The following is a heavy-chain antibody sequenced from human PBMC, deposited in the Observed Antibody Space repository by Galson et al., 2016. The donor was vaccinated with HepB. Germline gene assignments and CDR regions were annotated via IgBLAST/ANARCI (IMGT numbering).Heavy chain of an antibody. D-gene: IGHD2/OR15-2a*01. CDR1: GFTFSSYA. CDR3: ARDHSNTNYFDY. Sequence: SLRLSCAASGFTFSSYAMHWVRQASGKGLEWVAVISYDGGSEYYADSVKGRFTISRDNSKNTLYLQMNSLRAEDTAVYYCARDHSNTNYFDYWGQGTLVTVSS. CDR2: ISYDGGSE. J-gene: IGHJ4*02. V-gene: IGHV3-30*04.